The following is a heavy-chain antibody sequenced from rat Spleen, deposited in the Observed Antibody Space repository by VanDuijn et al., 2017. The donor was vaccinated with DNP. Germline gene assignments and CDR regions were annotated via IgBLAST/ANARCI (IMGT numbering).Heavy chain of an antibody. D-gene: IGHD2-2*01. Sequence: QVQLRESGPGLVQPSQTLSLTCTASGFSLNIFHVHLVRQPPGKGLAWLGVMWSDGDTSSNSALKSRLTISRDTSKSQVFLKMNSLQTEDTATYYLARGIPDFDYWGQGVMVTVSS. CDR1: GFSLNIFH. V-gene: IGHV2-32*01. CDR3: ARGIPDFDY. J-gene: IGHJ2*01. CDR2: MWSDGDT.